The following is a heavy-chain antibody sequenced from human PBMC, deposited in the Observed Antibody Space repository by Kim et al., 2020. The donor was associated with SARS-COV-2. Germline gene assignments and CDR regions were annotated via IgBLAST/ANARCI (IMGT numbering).Heavy chain of an antibody. CDR3: AKEEDGYNFYDY. CDR1: GFTFDDYT. D-gene: IGHD5-12*01. Sequence: GGSLRLSCAASGFTFDDYTMHWVRQAPGKGLEWVSLISWDGGSTYYADSVKGRFTISRDNSKNSLYLQMNSLRTEDTALYYCAKEEDGYNFYDYWGQGTLVTVSS. CDR2: ISWDGGST. J-gene: IGHJ4*02. V-gene: IGHV3-43*01.